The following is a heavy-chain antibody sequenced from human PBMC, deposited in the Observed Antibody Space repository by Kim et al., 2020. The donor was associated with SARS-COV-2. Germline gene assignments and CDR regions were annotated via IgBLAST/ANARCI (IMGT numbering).Heavy chain of an antibody. V-gene: IGHV4-59*01. CDR2: IYYSGST. D-gene: IGHD4-4*01. J-gene: IGHJ6*02. Sequence: SETLSLTCTVSGCSISSYYWSWIRQPPGKGLEWIWYIYYSGSTNYNPSLKSRVTISVDTSKNQFSLKLSSVTAADTAVYYCARVVYSPNAGGMDVWGQGTTVTVSS. CDR1: GCSISSYY. CDR3: ARVVYSPNAGGMDV.